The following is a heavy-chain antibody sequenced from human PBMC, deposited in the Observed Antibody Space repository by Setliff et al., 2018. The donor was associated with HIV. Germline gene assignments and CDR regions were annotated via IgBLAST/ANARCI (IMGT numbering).Heavy chain of an antibody. D-gene: IGHD3-10*01. CDR3: ARDNEAIGWFGDRPDHILLF. CDR2: INAYNGNT. J-gene: IGHJ3*01. Sequence: ASVKVSCKASGYTFTSYGISWVRQAPGQGLEWMGWINAYNGNTNFAQKLQGRVTMTSDASTSTAYLELRSLSSDDTAVYYCARDNEAIGWFGDRPDHILLFWGQGTMVTVSS. V-gene: IGHV1-18*01. CDR1: GYTFTSYG.